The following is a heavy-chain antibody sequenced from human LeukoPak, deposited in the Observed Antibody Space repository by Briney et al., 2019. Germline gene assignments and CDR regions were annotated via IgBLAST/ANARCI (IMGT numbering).Heavy chain of an antibody. CDR2: IKYDGSSK. D-gene: IGHD2/OR15-2a*01. CDR3: ARSDYFHN. Sequence: GGSLRLSCEASGFSLSGSWMDWVRQAPGKGLMWVSQIKYDGSSKSYAASVRGRFTISRDNAKNTLYLHMDSLRAEDTAVYYCARSDYFHNWGQGTMVVVSA. V-gene: IGHV3-74*01. J-gene: IGHJ3*01. CDR1: GFSLSGSW.